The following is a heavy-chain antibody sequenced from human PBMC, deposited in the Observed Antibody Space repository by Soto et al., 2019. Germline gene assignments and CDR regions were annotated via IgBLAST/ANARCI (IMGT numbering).Heavy chain of an antibody. J-gene: IGHJ4*02. Sequence: QVQLQESGPGLVKPSQTLSLTCTVSGGSISSGGYYWSWIRQHPGKGLEWIGYIYYSRSTYYNPSLKSRVTISVDTSKNQFSLKLSSVTAADTAVYYCARGQLWLTAYFDYWGQGTLVTVSS. CDR1: GGSISSGGYY. D-gene: IGHD5-18*01. V-gene: IGHV4-31*03. CDR3: ARGQLWLTAYFDY. CDR2: IYYSRST.